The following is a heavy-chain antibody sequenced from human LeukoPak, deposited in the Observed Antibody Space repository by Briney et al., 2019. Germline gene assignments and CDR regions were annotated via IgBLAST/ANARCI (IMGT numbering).Heavy chain of an antibody. CDR2: IRDDGSIT. Sequence: PGGSLRLSCAASGFTFSAYGMHWVRQAPGKGLERVSCIRDDGSITYYAHSERGRFTIYRDNSQNTLYLQMKSLRAEDTALYYCAKGAYYDLGGQGTLVTVSS. V-gene: IGHV3-30*02. D-gene: IGHD3-22*01. J-gene: IGHJ4*02. CDR3: AKGAYYDL. CDR1: GFTFSAYG.